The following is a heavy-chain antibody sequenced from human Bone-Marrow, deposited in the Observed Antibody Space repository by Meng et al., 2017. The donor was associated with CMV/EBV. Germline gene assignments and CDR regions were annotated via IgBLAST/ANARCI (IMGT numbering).Heavy chain of an antibody. Sequence: SCVSIRSGGYYWSWSRQHPGKGLEWIGYIYYSGSTYYNPSLKSRVTISVDTSKNQFSLKLSSVTAADTAVYYCARERFGELISFFDYWGQGTLVTVSS. D-gene: IGHD3-10*01. CDR2: IYYSGST. J-gene: IGHJ4*02. CDR1: CVSIRSGGYY. V-gene: IGHV4-31*02. CDR3: ARERFGELISFFDY.